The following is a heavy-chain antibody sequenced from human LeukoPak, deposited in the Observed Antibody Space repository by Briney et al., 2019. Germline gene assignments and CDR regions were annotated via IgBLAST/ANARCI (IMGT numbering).Heavy chain of an antibody. J-gene: IGHJ6*03. CDR1: GFIFGSYE. Sequence: PGGSLRLSCAASGFIFGSYEMNWVRQAPGKGLEWVANIKQDGSEKYYVDSVKGRFTISRDNAKNSLYLQMNSLRAEDTAVYYCARADSSIAARLSRSSIFNYYYMDVWGKGTTVTISS. CDR2: IKQDGSEK. V-gene: IGHV3-7*01. CDR3: ARADSSIAARLSRSSIFNYYYMDV. D-gene: IGHD6-6*01.